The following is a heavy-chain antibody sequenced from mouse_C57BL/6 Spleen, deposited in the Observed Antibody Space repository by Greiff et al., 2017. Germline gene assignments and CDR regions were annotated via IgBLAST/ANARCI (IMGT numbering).Heavy chain of an antibody. D-gene: IGHD1-1*01. J-gene: IGHJ3*01. CDR3: ARRDYGSSYDWFAY. Sequence: EVKVVESGGGLVKPGGSLKLSCAASGFTFSDYGMHWVRQAPEKGLAWVAYISRGSSTIYYADTVKGRFTISRDNAKNTLFLQMTSLRSEDTAMYYCARRDYGSSYDWFAYWGQGTLVTVSA. V-gene: IGHV5-17*01. CDR1: GFTFSDYG. CDR2: ISRGSSTI.